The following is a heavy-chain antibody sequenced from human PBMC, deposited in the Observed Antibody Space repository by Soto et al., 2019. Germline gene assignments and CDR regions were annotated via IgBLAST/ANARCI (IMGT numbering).Heavy chain of an antibody. D-gene: IGHD3-3*01. J-gene: IGHJ6*02. CDR3: AKNGDFWSWGMDV. CDR2: ISSSGDGT. V-gene: IGHV3-23*01. Sequence: LRLSCAASGFTFSTYAMTWVRQAPGKGLEWVSIISSSGDGTYYVDSVKGRFTISRDNSRNPLNLQMNSLRAADTAVYYCAKNGDFWSWGMDVWGQGTTVTVSS. CDR1: GFTFSTYA.